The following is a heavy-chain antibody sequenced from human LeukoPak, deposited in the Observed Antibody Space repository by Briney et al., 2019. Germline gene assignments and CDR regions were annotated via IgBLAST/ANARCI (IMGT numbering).Heavy chain of an antibody. J-gene: IGHJ5*02. CDR1: GGSISSYY. V-gene: IGHV4-59*08. CDR2: IYYSGST. CDR3: AASGFLRWFDP. D-gene: IGHD5-12*01. Sequence: SGTLSLTCTVSGGSISSYYWSWIRQPPGKGLEWIGYIYYSGSTNYNPSLKSRVTISVDTSKNQFSLKLSSVTAADTAVYYCAASGFLRWFDPWGQGTLVTVSS.